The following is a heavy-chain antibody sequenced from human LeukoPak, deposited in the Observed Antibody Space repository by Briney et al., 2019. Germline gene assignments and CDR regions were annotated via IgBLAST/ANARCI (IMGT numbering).Heavy chain of an antibody. D-gene: IGHD2-15*01. Sequence: ASVKVSCKASGYTFTGYYMHWVRQAPGQGLEWMGWINPNSGGTNYAQKFQGRVTMTRDTSISTAYMELSRLRSDDTAVYYCAREPQIVVVVAATGIGAFDIWGQGTMVTVSS. J-gene: IGHJ3*02. CDR1: GYTFTGYY. CDR3: AREPQIVVVVAATGIGAFDI. V-gene: IGHV1-2*02. CDR2: INPNSGGT.